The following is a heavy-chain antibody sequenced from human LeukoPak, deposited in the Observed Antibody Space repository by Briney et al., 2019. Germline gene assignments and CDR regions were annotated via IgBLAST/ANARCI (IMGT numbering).Heavy chain of an antibody. CDR2: IYHSGST. D-gene: IGHD2-2*01. V-gene: IGHV4-4*02. CDR3: ARGPTWTRSFDY. J-gene: IGHJ4*02. CDR1: GGSISSSNW. Sequence: PSGTLSLTCAVSGGSISSSNWWSWVRQPPGKGLEWIGEIYHSGSTNYNPSLKSRVTISVDTSKNQFSLKLSSVTAADTAVYYCARGPTWTRSFDYWGQGTLVTVSS.